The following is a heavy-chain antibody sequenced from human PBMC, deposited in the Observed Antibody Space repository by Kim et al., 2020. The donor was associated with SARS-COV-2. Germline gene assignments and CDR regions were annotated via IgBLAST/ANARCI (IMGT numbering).Heavy chain of an antibody. CDR3: AREGRGVAHQPYFIDY. J-gene: IGHJ4*02. CDR2: IWYDGSNK. CDR1: GFTFSSYG. V-gene: IGHV3-33*01. D-gene: IGHD3-10*01. Sequence: GGSLRLSCAASGFTFSSYGMHWVRQAPGKGLEWVAVIWYDGSNKYYADSVKGRFTISRDNSKNTLYLQMNSLRAEDTAVYYCAREGRGVAHQPYFIDYWGQGTLVTVSS.